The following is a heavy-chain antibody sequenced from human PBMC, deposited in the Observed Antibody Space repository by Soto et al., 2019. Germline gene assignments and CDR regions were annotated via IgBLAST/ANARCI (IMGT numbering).Heavy chain of an antibody. V-gene: IGHV3-48*01. CDR3: AVTIFGVVFPSLDY. CDR1: GFTFSSYS. D-gene: IGHD3-3*01. Sequence: GGSLRLSCAASGFTFSSYSMNWVRQAPGKGLEWVSYISSSSSTIYYADSVKGRFTISRDNAKNSLYLQMNSLRAEDTAVYYCAVTIFGVVFPSLDYWGQGTLVTVSS. J-gene: IGHJ4*02. CDR2: ISSSSSTI.